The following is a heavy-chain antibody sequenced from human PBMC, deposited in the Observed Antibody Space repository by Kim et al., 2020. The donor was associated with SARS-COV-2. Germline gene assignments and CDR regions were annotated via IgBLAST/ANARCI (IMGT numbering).Heavy chain of an antibody. CDR2: T. J-gene: IGHJ4*02. D-gene: IGHD3-22*01. V-gene: IGHV3-15*01. CDR3: TTGEFTMIGLDY. Sequence: TAYAEPVKGKFTISRDDSKNTLYLQMNSLKTEDTAVYYCTTGEFTMIGLDYWGQGTLVTVSS.